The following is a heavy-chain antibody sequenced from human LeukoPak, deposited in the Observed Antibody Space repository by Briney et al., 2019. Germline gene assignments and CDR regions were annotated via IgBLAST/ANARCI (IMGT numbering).Heavy chain of an antibody. CDR3: ARDFGSITNTIGRF. D-gene: IGHD1-26*01. J-gene: IGHJ4*02. CDR2: INSNGVST. CDR1: GFVFTDYG. V-gene: IGHV3-20*01. Sequence: GALRLSCAVSGFVFTDYGMSWVRHAPGKGLEWVSGINSNGVSTGYADSVKGRFTISRDNAKNSLYLQMNNLRAEDTALYHCARDFGSITNTIGRFWGQGSLVTVSS.